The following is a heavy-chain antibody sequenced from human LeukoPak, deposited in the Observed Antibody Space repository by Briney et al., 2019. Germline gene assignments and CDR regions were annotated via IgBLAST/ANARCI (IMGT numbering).Heavy chain of an antibody. CDR1: GFTFSSST. V-gene: IGHV3-23*01. CDR3: AKGSDGAGSYRPFDY. Sequence: GGSLRLSCAASGFTFSSSTMSWLRQAPGKGLEWVSAINSGGGTPSAESVKGRFTISRDNSKNTLYLQMNSLRAEDTAVYYCAKGSDGAGSYRPFDYWGQGTLVTVSS. D-gene: IGHD3-10*01. J-gene: IGHJ4*02. CDR2: INSGGGTP.